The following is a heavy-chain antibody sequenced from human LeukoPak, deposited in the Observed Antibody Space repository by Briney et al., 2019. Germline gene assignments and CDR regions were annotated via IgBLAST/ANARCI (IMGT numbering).Heavy chain of an antibody. V-gene: IGHV4-4*07. J-gene: IGHJ6*03. CDR1: GGSISSYY. CDR3: ARGYYYDSSGYHLNYMDV. Sequence: PSENLSLTCTVSGGSISSYYWSWIRQPAGKGLEWIGRIYTSGSTNYNPSLKSRVTMSVDTSKNQFSLKLSSVTAADTAVYYCARGYYYDSSGYHLNYMDVWGKGTTVTVSS. D-gene: IGHD3-22*01. CDR2: IYTSGST.